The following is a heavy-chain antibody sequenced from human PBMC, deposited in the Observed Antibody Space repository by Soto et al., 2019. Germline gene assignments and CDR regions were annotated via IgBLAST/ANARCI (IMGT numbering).Heavy chain of an antibody. CDR2: TSYDGSNN. CDR3: ARWGTTGGLDV. J-gene: IGHJ4*02. D-gene: IGHD3-16*01. CDR1: GFTFRSYV. V-gene: IGHV3-30*03. Sequence: QVQLVESGGGVVQPGTSLRLSCVGSGFTFRSYVIHWVRQAPGKGLEWVALTSYDGSNNFYGDSVKGRFTISRHNSRNTVELQMDSISLEDTALYYCARWGTTGGLDVWGQGTLVSVSS.